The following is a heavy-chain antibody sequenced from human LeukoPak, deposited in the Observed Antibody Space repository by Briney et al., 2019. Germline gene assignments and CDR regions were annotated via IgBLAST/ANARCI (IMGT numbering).Heavy chain of an antibody. CDR2: IWNDGSNK. CDR1: GFTFSVYG. Sequence: SGGSLRLSCAASGFTFSVYGMHWVRQAPGKGLEWVGVIWNDGSNKYYADSVKGRFTISRDNSKNTLYLQMNSLRAEDTAVYYCARGSLDHDYWGQGTLVTVSS. V-gene: IGHV3-33*08. J-gene: IGHJ4*02. CDR3: ARGSLDHDY. D-gene: IGHD1-26*01.